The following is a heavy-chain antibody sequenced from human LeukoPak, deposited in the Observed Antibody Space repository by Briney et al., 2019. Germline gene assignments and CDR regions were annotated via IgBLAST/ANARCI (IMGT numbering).Heavy chain of an antibody. CDR1: GFTFSSYW. J-gene: IGHJ4*02. Sequence: GGSLRLSCAASGFTFSSYWMSWVRQAPGKGQEWVANIKQDGTEKYYVDSVRGRFTVSRDNAKNSLYLQMNSLRAEDTAVYYCATPSGYSSGWYPFDHWGQGTLVTVSS. CDR3: ATPSGYSSGWYPFDH. V-gene: IGHV3-7*01. CDR2: IKQDGTEK. D-gene: IGHD6-19*01.